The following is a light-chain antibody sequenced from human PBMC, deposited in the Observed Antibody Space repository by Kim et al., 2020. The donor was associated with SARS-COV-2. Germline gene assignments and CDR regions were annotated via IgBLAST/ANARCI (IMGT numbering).Light chain of an antibody. J-gene: IGKJ1*01. CDR1: QEITNS. V-gene: IGKV1-5*03. CDR3: QEYTTSSGT. CDR2: EAS. Sequence: ASDGDRGTISCRANQEITNSLAWYQQKPGQAPKLLISEASTLEFGVPSRFSGSGSGAQFTLTISSLQPDDFAIYYCQEYTTSSGTFGQGTKVDIK.